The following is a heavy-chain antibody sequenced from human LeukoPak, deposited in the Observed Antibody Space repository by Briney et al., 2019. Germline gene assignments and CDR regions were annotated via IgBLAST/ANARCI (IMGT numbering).Heavy chain of an antibody. V-gene: IGHV4-59*11. D-gene: IGHD3-3*01. CDR3: ARGYYDFWSGYLFDY. J-gene: IGHJ4*02. Sequence: PSETLSLTCTVSGGSTSSHYCSWIRQPPGKGLEWIGYIYYSGSTNYNPSLKSRVTISVDTSKNQFSLKLSSVTAADTAVYYCARGYYDFWSGYLFDYWGQGTLVTVSS. CDR1: GGSTSSHY. CDR2: IYYSGST.